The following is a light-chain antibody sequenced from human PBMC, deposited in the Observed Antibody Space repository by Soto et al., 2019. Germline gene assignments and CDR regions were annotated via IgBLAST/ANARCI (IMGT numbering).Light chain of an antibody. CDR1: QSLSDN. V-gene: IGKV3-15*01. CDR3: QQYGKWPPWT. J-gene: IGKJ1*01. CDR2: RAS. Sequence: IVMTQSPDILALSPVETVTLSCRASQSLSDNLAWYQQKPGQAPRLLIFRASSRASGVPARFSGGGSGTEFTLTISTLQSEDFAVYYCQQYGKWPPWTFGPGTKVDIK.